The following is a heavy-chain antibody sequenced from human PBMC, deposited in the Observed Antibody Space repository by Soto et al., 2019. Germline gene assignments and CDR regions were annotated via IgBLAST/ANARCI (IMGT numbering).Heavy chain of an antibody. Sequence: GGSPRLSCAASGFTFDDYAMHGVRQAPGKGLEWVSGISWSSGTIGYADSVKGRFTISRDNAKNSLYLQMNSLRGEDTALYYCAKASSIRDDFWSGYPDFWGQGTLVTVSS. V-gene: IGHV3-9*01. D-gene: IGHD3-3*01. CDR2: ISWSSGTI. J-gene: IGHJ4*02. CDR1: GFTFDDYA. CDR3: AKASSIRDDFWSGYPDF.